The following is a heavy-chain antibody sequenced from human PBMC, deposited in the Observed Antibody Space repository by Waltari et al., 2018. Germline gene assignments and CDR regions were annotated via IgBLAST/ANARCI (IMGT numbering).Heavy chain of an antibody. CDR3: ARGGGGHLDY. D-gene: IGHD2-15*01. J-gene: IGHJ4*02. Sequence: QVQLVQSGGGVVQPGRSLRVPCEASGYTFSSTSMHWVRQAPGKGLEWVASMSSDGIYKYYGDSVKGRYTVSRDNSENTLYLQMNSLRAEDTAVYYCARGGGGHLDYWGQGTPVTVSS. V-gene: IGHV3-33*01. CDR2: MSSDGIYK. CDR1: GYTFSSTS.